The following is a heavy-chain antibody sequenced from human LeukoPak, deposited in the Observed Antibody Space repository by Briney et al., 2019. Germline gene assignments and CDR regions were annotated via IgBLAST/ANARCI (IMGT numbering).Heavy chain of an antibody. Sequence: PGGSLRLSCAASGFTFSSYAMSWVRQAPGKGLEWVSAISGSGGSTYYADSVKSRFTISRDNSKNTLYLQMNSLRAEDTAVYYCAKDWDYSNVFDYWGQGTLVTVSS. CDR3: AKDWDYSNVFDY. CDR2: ISGSGGST. J-gene: IGHJ4*02. D-gene: IGHD4-11*01. V-gene: IGHV3-23*01. CDR1: GFTFSSYA.